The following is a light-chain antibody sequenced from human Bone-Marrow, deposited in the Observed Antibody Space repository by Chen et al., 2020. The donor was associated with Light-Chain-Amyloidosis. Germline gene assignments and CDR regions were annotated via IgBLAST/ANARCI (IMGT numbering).Light chain of an antibody. J-gene: IGLJ2*01. CDR3: QSADSSGTYEVI. V-gene: IGLV3-25*03. Sequence: SYELTQPPSVTVSPGQTANIPCSGDDLPTKYAYWYQQKPGQAPVLVIHRDTERPSGISERFSGSSSGTTATLTISGVQAEDEADYHCQSADSSGTYEVIFGGGTKLTVL. CDR1: DLPTKY. CDR2: RDT.